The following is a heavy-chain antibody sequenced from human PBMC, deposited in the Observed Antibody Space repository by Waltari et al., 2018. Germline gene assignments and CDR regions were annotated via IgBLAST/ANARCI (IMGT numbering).Heavy chain of an antibody. Sequence: QLQLQESGPGLVKPSETLSLTCTVSGGSISSSSYYWGWIRQPPGKGLEWIGSIYYSGSTYYNPSLKSLVTISVDTSKNQFSLKLSSVTAADTAVYYCARDYYDSSGYYQDYWGQGTLVTVSS. CDR1: GGSISSSSYY. CDR2: IYYSGST. D-gene: IGHD3-22*01. CDR3: ARDYYDSSGYYQDY. V-gene: IGHV4-39*01. J-gene: IGHJ4*02.